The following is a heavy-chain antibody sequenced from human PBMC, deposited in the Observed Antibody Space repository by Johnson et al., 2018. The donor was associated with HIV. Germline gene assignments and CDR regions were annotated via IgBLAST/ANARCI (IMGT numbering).Heavy chain of an antibody. V-gene: IGHV3-30*03. CDR3: ATDTSAPSLSAFDI. D-gene: IGHD2-15*01. CDR2: ISYYGSNK. Sequence: QVQLVESGGGVVQPGKSLRLSCAASCFTFSGYGMHWVRQAPGKGLEWVAVISYYGSNKYYADSVKGRFTISRDNSKNTLYLQMSSLKTEDTAVYYCATDTSAPSLSAFDIWGQGTMVTVSS. CDR1: CFTFSGYG. J-gene: IGHJ3*02.